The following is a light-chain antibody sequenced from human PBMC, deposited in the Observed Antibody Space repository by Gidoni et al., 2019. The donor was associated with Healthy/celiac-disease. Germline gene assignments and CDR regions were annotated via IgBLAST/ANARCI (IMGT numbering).Light chain of an antibody. CDR1: SSDVGGYNY. CDR2: YVS. CDR3: SSYTSSSTLLV. Sequence: QSALTQPASVSGSPGQSITISCTGTSSDVGGYNYVSWYQQHPGKAPNLMIYYVSNRPSGVSNRFSCSKSGNPASLTISGLQAEDEADYYCSSYTSSSTLLVFGGGTKLTVL. J-gene: IGLJ2*01. V-gene: IGLV2-14*03.